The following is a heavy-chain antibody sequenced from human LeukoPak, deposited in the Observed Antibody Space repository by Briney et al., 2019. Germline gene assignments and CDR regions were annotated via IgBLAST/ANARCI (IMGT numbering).Heavy chain of an antibody. CDR2: IIPILGIA. V-gene: IGHV1-69*02. Sequence: SVKVSCTASGGSFSSYTISWVPQAPGQGLEWMGRIIPILGIATYAQKLQGRVTITEDQSTTTAYLGLGMLRSQDPAVFYCARARTPYGDFDYWGQGTLVTVPS. CDR1: GGSFSSYT. D-gene: IGHD4-17*01. J-gene: IGHJ4*02. CDR3: ARARTPYGDFDY.